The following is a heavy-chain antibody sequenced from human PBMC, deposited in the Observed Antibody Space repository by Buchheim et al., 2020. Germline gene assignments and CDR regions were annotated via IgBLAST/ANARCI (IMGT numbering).Heavy chain of an antibody. D-gene: IGHD4-17*01. Sequence: EVQLLESGGGLVQPGGSLRLSCATSGFTFSSYALSWVRQAPGKGLEWVSAFGTVSSHIFYADSVKGRFTISRDSSKNTLYLQMSSLRVEDTALYYCARGSHGDHDYWGPGTL. CDR1: GFTFSSYA. V-gene: IGHV3-23*01. CDR3: ARGSHGDHDY. J-gene: IGHJ4*02. CDR2: FGTVSSHI.